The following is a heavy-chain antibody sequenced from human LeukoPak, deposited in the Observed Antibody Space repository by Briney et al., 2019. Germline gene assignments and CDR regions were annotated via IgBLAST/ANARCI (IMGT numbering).Heavy chain of an antibody. CDR3: ARERKYGSGSYSDY. Sequence: GGSLRLSCAASGFTFSSYGMHWVRQAPGKGLEWVSVIYSGGSTYYADSVKGRFTISRHNSKNTLYLQMNSLRAEDTAVYYCARERKYGSGSYSDYWGQGTLVTVSS. CDR1: GFTFSSYG. V-gene: IGHV3-NL1*01. J-gene: IGHJ4*02. D-gene: IGHD3-10*01. CDR2: IYSGGST.